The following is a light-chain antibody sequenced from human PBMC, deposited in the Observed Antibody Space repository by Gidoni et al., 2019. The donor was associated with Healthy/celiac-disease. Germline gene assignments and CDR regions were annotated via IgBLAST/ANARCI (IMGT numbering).Light chain of an antibody. CDR2: ENN. CDR1: SSNIGNNY. CDR3: GTWDSSLSANWV. Sequence: QSVMTQPPSVSAAPGQKVTISCSGSSSNIGNNYVSWYQQLPGTAPKLLIYENNKRPSVIPDRFSGSKSGTSATLGITGLQTGDEADYYCGTWDSSLSANWVFGGGTKLPVL. J-gene: IGLJ3*02. V-gene: IGLV1-51*02.